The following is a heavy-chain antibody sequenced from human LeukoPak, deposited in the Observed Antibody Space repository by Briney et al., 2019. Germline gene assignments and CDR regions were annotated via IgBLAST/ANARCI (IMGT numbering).Heavy chain of an antibody. CDR2: IYYSGST. V-gene: IGHV4-30-2*03. CDR3: ARHLYCSSTACYAGGGYFDY. D-gene: IGHD2-2*01. Sequence: SQTLSLTCAVSGGSISSGDYSWNWIRQPPGKGLEWIGYIYYSGSTNYNPSLKSRVTISVDTSKNQFSLKLSSVTAADTAVYYCARHLYCSSTACYAGGGYFDYWGQGTLVTVSS. CDR1: GGSISSGDYS. J-gene: IGHJ4*02.